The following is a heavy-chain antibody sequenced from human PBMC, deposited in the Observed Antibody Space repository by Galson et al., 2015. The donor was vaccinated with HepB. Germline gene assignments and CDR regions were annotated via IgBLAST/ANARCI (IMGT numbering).Heavy chain of an antibody. J-gene: IGHJ3*02. D-gene: IGHD2-2*03. V-gene: IGHV4-4*02. CDR1: GGSISSSNW. CDR3: ARGLDIVVVPAEDAFDI. CDR2: IYHSGST. Sequence: TLSLTCAVSGGSISSSNWWSWVRQPPGKGLEWIGEIYHSGSTNYNPSLKSRVTISVDKSKNQFSLKLSSVTAADTAVYYCARGLDIVVVPAEDAFDIWGQGTMVTVSS.